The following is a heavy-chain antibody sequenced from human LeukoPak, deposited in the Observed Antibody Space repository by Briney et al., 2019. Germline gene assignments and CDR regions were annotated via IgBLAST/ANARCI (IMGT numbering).Heavy chain of an antibody. CDR1: AYTFTDYY. CDR2: INPNGGGT. V-gene: IGHV1-2*02. Sequence: ASVKVSFKASAYTFTDYYIHWVRQAPGQGVQWMGWINPNGGGTIYAQKFQGRVTMTRDTSISAAYMELSRLTSDDTAVYWCARVRDSGSYYLYWGQGTLVTVSS. J-gene: IGHJ4*02. D-gene: IGHD3-10*01. CDR3: ARVRDSGSYYLY.